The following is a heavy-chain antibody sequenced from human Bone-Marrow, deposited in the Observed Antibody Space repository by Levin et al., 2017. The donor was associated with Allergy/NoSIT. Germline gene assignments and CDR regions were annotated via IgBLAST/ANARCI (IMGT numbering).Heavy chain of an antibody. D-gene: IGHD5-24*01. CDR2: VRPKARSYST. Sequence: GGSLRLPCAAPGFIFSDHYMDWVRQAPGKGLEWVARVRPKARSYSTEYAASVKGRFTISRDDSRSSLYLQMDRLKSEDTDLYYCVRGFNSFDTWGQGTMVTVSS. J-gene: IGHJ3*02. CDR3: VRGFNSFDT. V-gene: IGHV3-72*01. CDR1: GFIFSDHY.